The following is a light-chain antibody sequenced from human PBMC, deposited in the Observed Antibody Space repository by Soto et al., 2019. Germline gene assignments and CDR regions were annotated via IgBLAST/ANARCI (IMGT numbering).Light chain of an antibody. Sequence: EIVMTQSPATLSVSPGERVTLSCRASQSVSSNLAWYQQKPGQAPRLLIYGASTRATGIPARFSGSGSGTELTLTIGSLQSEDFAVYYCQQYEGWPYTFGQGTKLEIK. CDR2: GAS. CDR3: QQYEGWPYT. V-gene: IGKV3-15*01. CDR1: QSVSSN. J-gene: IGKJ2*01.